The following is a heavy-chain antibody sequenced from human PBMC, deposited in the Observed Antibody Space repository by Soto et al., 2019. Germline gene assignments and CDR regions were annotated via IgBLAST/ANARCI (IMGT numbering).Heavy chain of an antibody. J-gene: IGHJ6*03. V-gene: IGHV4-4*08. Sequence: QVQLQESGPGLVKPSETLSLTCTVSGDSISPYYWTWIRHPPGKGLEFIGCVHASGTSTYNPPLESRVTMSVDTSKNHFSLRLQSVIAADTAVYYCARRVYFPHYMDVWGKGTTVTVSS. CDR2: VHASGTS. CDR3: ARRVYFPHYMDV. CDR1: GDSISPYY. D-gene: IGHD2-8*01.